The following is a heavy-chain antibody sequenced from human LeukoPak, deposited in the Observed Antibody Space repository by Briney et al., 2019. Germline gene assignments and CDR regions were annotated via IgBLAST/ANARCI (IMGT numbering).Heavy chain of an antibody. V-gene: IGHV3-30*18. CDR1: GFTFSGYT. CDR3: AKAPGGSGHFDY. CDR2: ISYDGSNK. Sequence: QPGGSLRLSCAASGFTFSGYTINWVRQAPGKGLEWVAVISYDGSNKYYADSVKGRFTISRDNSKNTLYLQMNSLRAEDTAVYYCAKAPGGSGHFDYWGQGTLVTVSS. D-gene: IGHD3-10*01. J-gene: IGHJ4*02.